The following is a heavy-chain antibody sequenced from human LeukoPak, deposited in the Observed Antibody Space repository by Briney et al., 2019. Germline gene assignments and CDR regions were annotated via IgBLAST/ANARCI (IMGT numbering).Heavy chain of an antibody. J-gene: IGHJ4*02. Sequence: ASVKVSCKSSGYTFTGYYMHWVRQAPGQGLEWMGWINPNSGGTNYAQKFQGRVTMTRDTSITTAYMELSRLRSDDTAVYYCARVVCSGGSCYLVDYWGQGTLVTVSS. CDR3: ARVVCSGGSCYLVDY. V-gene: IGHV1-2*02. CDR1: GYTFTGYY. CDR2: INPNSGGT. D-gene: IGHD2-15*01.